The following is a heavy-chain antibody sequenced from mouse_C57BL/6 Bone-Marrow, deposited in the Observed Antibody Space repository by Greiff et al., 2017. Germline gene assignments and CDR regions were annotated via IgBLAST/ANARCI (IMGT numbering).Heavy chain of an antibody. CDR3: ASFDYVWYFDV. V-gene: IGHV1-54*01. J-gene: IGHJ1*03. Sequence: LVESGAELVRPGTSVKVSCKASGYAFTNYLIEWVKQRPGQGLEWIGVINPGSGGTNYNEKFKGKATLTADKSSSTAYMQLSSLTSEDSAVYFCASFDYVWYFDVWGTGTTVTVSS. CDR1: GYAFTNYL. D-gene: IGHD2-4*01. CDR2: INPGSGGT.